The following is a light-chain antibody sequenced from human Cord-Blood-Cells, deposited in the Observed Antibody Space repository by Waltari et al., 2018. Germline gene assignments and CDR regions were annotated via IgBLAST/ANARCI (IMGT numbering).Light chain of an antibody. CDR3: AAWDDSLNGHVV. J-gene: IGLJ2*01. CDR1: SSNIASNT. CDR2: SNN. Sequence: QSVLTQPPSASGTPGQRVTISCSGSSSNIASNTVNWYQPLPATAPKLLIYSNNQRPSGVPDRFSGSKSGTSASLAISGLQSEDEADYYCAAWDDSLNGHVVFGGGTKLTVL. V-gene: IGLV1-44*01.